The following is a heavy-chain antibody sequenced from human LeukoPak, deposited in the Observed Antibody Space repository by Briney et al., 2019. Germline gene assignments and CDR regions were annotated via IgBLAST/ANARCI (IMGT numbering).Heavy chain of an antibody. Sequence: PGGSLRLSCAASGFPFSSYSMNWVRQAPGKGLEWVSAISGSGGSTYYAESVKGRFTISRDNSKNTLYLQMDSLRAEDTAVYYCAKVASIAAAGEFGSWGQGTLVTVSS. CDR1: GFPFSSYS. V-gene: IGHV3-23*01. J-gene: IGHJ4*02. D-gene: IGHD6-13*01. CDR3: AKVASIAAAGEFGS. CDR2: ISGSGGST.